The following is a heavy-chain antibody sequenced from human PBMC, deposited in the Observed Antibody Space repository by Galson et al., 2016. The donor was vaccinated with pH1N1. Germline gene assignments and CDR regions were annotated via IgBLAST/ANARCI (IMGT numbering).Heavy chain of an antibody. V-gene: IGHV3-53*01. J-gene: IGHJ4*02. CDR3: ARGVNVNLAED. CDR1: GFIIRSNY. D-gene: IGHD3-16*01. CDR2: LYDDGST. Sequence: SLRLSCAASGFIIRSNYMNWVRQAPGKGLEWVSILYDDGSTYYAESVKGRFTIPRDNSKNMLYLQMNSLRTEDTAVYYCARGVNVNLAEDWGQGTLVIVSS.